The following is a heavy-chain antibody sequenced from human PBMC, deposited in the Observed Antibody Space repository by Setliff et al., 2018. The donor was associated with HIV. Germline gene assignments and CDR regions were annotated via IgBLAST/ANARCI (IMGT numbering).Heavy chain of an antibody. V-gene: IGHV4-34*01. CDR2: VSHTGST. J-gene: IGHJ1*01. CDR1: GGSLSGYY. Sequence: SETLSLTCAVYGGSLSGYYWRWIRQPPGKGLEWIGDVSHTGSTNYNPSLKSRITISADTPKNQFSLKLSSVTAADTAIYYCARVPTSSWYVTTQRTKEYFYHWGQGTLVTVSS. CDR3: ARVPTSSWYVTTQRTKEYFYH. D-gene: IGHD6-13*01.